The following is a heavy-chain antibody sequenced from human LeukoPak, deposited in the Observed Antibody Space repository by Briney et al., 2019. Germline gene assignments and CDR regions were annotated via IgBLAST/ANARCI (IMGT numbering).Heavy chain of an antibody. D-gene: IGHD3-9*01. CDR1: GFTFSSYS. CDR2: ISSSSSTI. Sequence: GGSLRLSCAASGFTFSSYSMNWVRQAPGKGLEWVSSISSSSSTIYYADSVKGRFTISRDNAKNSLYLQMNSLRAEDTAVYYCARGGTPGRYFDWRPFRYGMDVWGQGTTVTVSS. V-gene: IGHV3-48*04. CDR3: ARGGTPGRYFDWRPFRYGMDV. J-gene: IGHJ6*02.